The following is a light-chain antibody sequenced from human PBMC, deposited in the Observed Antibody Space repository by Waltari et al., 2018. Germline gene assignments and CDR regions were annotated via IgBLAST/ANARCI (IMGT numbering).Light chain of an antibody. V-gene: IGKV4-1*01. CDR1: QSILYSSNNNDY. J-gene: IGKJ2*01. CDR2: WAS. Sequence: DIVMTQSPDSLAVSLGERATINCKSSQSILYSSNNNDYLAWYQQKPGQAPKRLIYWASTRESGVPDRFSGSGSGTDFTLTISSLQTEDVAVYYCQQCYSPPYTFGQGTKLEIK. CDR3: QQCYSPPYT.